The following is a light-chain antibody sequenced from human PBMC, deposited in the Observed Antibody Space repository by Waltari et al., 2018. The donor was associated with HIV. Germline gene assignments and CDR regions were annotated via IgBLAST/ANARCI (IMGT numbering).Light chain of an antibody. J-gene: IGKJ1*01. CDR3: QQYYSPPWS. CDR2: WAS. V-gene: IGKV4-1*01. CDR1: QRVLYSSNNKNY. Sequence: DIVMTQSPDPLAVYLGERATINCKSSQRVLYSSNNKNYLTWFQQEPGQPPKLLISWASTRESGVPDRFSGSGSGTNFTLTISSLQAEDVAVYYCQQYYSPPWSFGQGPRWKSN.